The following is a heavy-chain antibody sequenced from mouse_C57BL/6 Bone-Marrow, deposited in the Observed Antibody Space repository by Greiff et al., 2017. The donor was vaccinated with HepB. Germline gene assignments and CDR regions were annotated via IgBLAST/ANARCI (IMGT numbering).Heavy chain of an antibody. CDR3: ARFLITTVRGWYFDV. D-gene: IGHD1-1*01. CDR1: GYTFTDYN. J-gene: IGHJ1*03. V-gene: IGHV1-22*01. Sequence: DVQLQESGPELVKPGASVKMSCKASGYTFTDYNMHWVKQSHGKSLEWIGYINPNNGGTSYNQKFKGKATLTVNKSSSTAYMELRSLTSEDSAVYYCARFLITTVRGWYFDVWGTGTTVTVSS. CDR2: INPNNGGT.